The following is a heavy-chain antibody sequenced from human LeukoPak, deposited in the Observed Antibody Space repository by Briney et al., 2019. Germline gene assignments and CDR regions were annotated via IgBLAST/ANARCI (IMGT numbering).Heavy chain of an antibody. V-gene: IGHV4-4*07. D-gene: IGHD5-12*01. J-gene: IGHJ3*02. CDR1: GGSIGIYY. CDR3: GRGGRGEVVWLRCRYAFDI. Sequence: LEALSLTRTVPGGSIGIYYGRWIRQPAGKAPEGIGRIYTSGTTNYNPSLKNRVTMSLDTSKYHFSLTLTSVTAADPAVYYCGRGGRGEVVWLRCRYAFDIWGRGTMVTVSS. CDR2: IYTSGTT.